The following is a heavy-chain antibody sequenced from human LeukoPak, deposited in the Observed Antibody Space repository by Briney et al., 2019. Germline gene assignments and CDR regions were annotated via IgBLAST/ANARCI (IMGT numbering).Heavy chain of an antibody. CDR2: INHRGST. J-gene: IGHJ6*03. D-gene: IGHD4-11*01. Sequence: SETLSLTCTVSGGSISGYYWSWIRQPPGKGLEWIGEINHRGSTNYNPSLKSRVTMSVDTSKNQFSLKLSSVTVADTAVYYCARGNLWDYRRYYYYMDVWGKGTTVTVSS. CDR1: GGSISGYY. V-gene: IGHV4-34*01. CDR3: ARGNLWDYRRYYYYMDV.